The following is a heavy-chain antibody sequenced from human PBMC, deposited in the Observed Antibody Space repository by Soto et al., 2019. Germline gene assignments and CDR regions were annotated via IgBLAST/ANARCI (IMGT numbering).Heavy chain of an antibody. CDR3: ASSYGSGYRAFDY. CDR2: INPILSMS. D-gene: IGHD3-10*01. J-gene: IGHJ4*02. Sequence: QVQLVQSGAEVKKPGSSVRVSCKASGDTFSFYSINWVRQAPGLGLEWMGRINPILSMSNYAQRFQGRVTVTAYMSTSTACMELSSLRSEDTAMYYSASSYGSGYRAFDYWGQGALVTVSS. CDR1: GDTFSFYS. V-gene: IGHV1-69*02.